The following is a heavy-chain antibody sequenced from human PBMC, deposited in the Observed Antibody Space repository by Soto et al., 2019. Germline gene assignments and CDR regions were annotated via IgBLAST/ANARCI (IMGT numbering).Heavy chain of an antibody. CDR2: INPNSGGT. V-gene: IGHV1-2*04. Sequence: ASVKVSCKASGYAFTGYYMHWVRQAPGQGLEWMGCINPNSGGTNYAQKFQGWVTMTRDTSISTAYMELSRLRSDDTAVYYCARDGMGYCSSTSCPPYYGMDVWGQGTTVTVSS. CDR1: GYAFTGYY. D-gene: IGHD2-2*01. J-gene: IGHJ6*02. CDR3: ARDGMGYCSSTSCPPYYGMDV.